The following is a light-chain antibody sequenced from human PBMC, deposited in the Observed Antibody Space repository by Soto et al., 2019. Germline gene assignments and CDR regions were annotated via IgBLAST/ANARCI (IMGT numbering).Light chain of an antibody. J-gene: IGKJ3*01. Sequence: DIQMTQSPSTLSASVGDRVTITCRASQSISSWLAWYQQKPGKAPNLLIYKASSLESGGPSRFSGSGSGTEFTLTISSLQPDDFATYYCQHYNSYPFTFGPGTKVDIK. CDR1: QSISSW. CDR2: KAS. V-gene: IGKV1-5*03. CDR3: QHYNSYPFT.